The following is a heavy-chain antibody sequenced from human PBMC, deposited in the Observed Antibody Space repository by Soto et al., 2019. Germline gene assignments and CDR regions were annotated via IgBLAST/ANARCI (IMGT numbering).Heavy chain of an antibody. CDR3: ARRDSSGSDY. D-gene: IGHD3-22*01. CDR2: IYYSGST. V-gene: IGHV4-39*01. Sequence: QLQLQESGPGLVKPSETLSLTCTVSGGSISSSSYYWGWIRQPPGKGLEWIGSIYYSGSTYYNPSLKXXVXIXXDTSKNPFSLKLSSVTAADTAVYYCARRDSSGSDYWGQGTLVTVSS. CDR1: GGSISSSSYY. J-gene: IGHJ4*02.